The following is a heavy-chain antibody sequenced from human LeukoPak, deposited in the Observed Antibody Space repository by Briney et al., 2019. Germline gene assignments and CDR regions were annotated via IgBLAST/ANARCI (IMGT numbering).Heavy chain of an antibody. D-gene: IGHD3-3*01. CDR1: GFTFSSYA. J-gene: IGHJ4*02. V-gene: IGHV3-30*02. CDR2: IRYDGSKQ. CDR3: AKDGVNYDFWNGYFDH. Sequence: GGSLRLSCAASGFTFSSYAMHWVRQAPGKGLEWVTFIRYDGSKQYYTDSVKGRFTISKDNSKNTVSLQMNSLRVEDTAIYYCAKDGVNYDFWNGYFDHWGQGVLVTVSS.